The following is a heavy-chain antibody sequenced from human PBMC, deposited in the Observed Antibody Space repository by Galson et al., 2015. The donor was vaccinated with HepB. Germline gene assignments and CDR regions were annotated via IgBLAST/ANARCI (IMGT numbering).Heavy chain of an antibody. CDR1: GYTLTELS. D-gene: IGHD3-3*01. Sequence: SVKVSCKVSGYTLTELSMHWVRQAPGKGLEWMGGFDPEDGETIYAQKFQGRVTMTEDTSTDTAYMELSSLRSEDTAVYYCATSKSTIFGVVQNWFDPWGQGTLVTVSS. J-gene: IGHJ5*02. CDR2: FDPEDGET. V-gene: IGHV1-24*01. CDR3: ATSKSTIFGVVQNWFDP.